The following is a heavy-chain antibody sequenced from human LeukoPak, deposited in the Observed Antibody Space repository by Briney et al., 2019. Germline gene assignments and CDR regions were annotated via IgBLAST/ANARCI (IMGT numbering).Heavy chain of an antibody. V-gene: IGHV3-7*01. D-gene: IGHD3-10*01. Sequence: GGSLRLSCAASGFTFSSYWMSWVRQAPGRGLEWVANIKGDGSEKYYVDSVKGRFTISRDNAKNSLYLQMNSLRAEDTAVYYCATSRDVSLWFGELYWGQGTLVTVS. CDR3: ATSRDVSLWFGELY. CDR2: IKGDGSEK. J-gene: IGHJ4*02. CDR1: GFTFSSYW.